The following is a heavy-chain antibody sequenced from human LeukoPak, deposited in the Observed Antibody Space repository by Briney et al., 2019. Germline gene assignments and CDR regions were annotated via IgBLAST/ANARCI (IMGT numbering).Heavy chain of an antibody. CDR2: ISAYNGNT. CDR3: ARVGEGWSWELLSFDY. Sequence: GASVKVSCKASGYTFTSYGISWVRQAPGQGLEWMGWISAYNGNTNYAQKLQGRVTMTTDTSTSTAYMELRSLRSDGTAVYYCARVGEGWSWELLSFDYWGQGTLVTVSS. D-gene: IGHD1-26*01. V-gene: IGHV1-18*01. J-gene: IGHJ4*02. CDR1: GYTFTSYG.